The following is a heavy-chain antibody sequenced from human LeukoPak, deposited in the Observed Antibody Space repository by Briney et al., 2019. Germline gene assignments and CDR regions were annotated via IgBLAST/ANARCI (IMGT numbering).Heavy chain of an antibody. Sequence: QPGGSLRLSCGASGFTFRTSTMHWVRQAPGKGLEWVTAISYDGNSQYYADSVKGRFHIYRDNLKSAQYLQMNSLRGEDTALYHCATRLAVDAFDIWGQGAMVTVSS. J-gene: IGHJ3*02. CDR3: ATRLAVDAFDI. CDR2: ISYDGNSQ. CDR1: GFTFRTST. D-gene: IGHD3-9*01. V-gene: IGHV3-30*04.